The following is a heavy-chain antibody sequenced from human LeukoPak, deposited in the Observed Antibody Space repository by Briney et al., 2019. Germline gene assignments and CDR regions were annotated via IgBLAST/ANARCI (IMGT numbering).Heavy chain of an antibody. Sequence: PSETLCLTCTVSGCTISSYYRSWIRQPPGKGLEWIGYIYYSGSTNYNPSLKSRVTISVDTSKNQFSLKLSSVTAADTAVYYCARHDGSKGLHYWGQGTLVTVSS. CDR3: ARHDGSKGLHY. J-gene: IGHJ4*02. V-gene: IGHV4-59*08. CDR1: GCTISSYY. D-gene: IGHD5/OR15-5a*01. CDR2: IYYSGST.